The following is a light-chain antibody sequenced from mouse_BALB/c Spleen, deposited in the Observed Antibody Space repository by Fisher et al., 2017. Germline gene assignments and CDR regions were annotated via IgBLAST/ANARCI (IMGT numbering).Light chain of an antibody. V-gene: IGKV4-59*01. J-gene: IGKJ5*01. CDR3: QQWSSYPPT. CDR1: SSISY. CDR2: DTS. Sequence: IVITQSPALMAASPGEKVTITCSVSSSISYMHWYQQKSSTSPKLWIYDTSKLASGVPARFSGSGSGTSYSLTISSMEAEDAATYYCQQWSSYPPTFGAGTKLELK.